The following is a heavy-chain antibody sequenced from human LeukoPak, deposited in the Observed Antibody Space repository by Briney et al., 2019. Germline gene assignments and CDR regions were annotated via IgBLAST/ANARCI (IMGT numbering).Heavy chain of an antibody. CDR3: AKAFGTNGYFQLPIDF. D-gene: IGHD2-8*01. Sequence: GGSLRLSCAASGFTFSSYGMSWVRQAPGKGLEWVSAISASGGSTYYADSVRGRFTISRDNSRNTLYLQLNDLRAEDTAIYYCAKAFGTNGYFQLPIDFWGQGTLVTVSS. CDR2: ISASGGST. CDR1: GFTFSSYG. J-gene: IGHJ4*02. V-gene: IGHV3-23*01.